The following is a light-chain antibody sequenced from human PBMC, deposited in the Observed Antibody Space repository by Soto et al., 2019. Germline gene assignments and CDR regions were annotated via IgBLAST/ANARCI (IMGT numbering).Light chain of an antibody. CDR2: KAS. J-gene: IGKJ1*01. Sequence: DVQMTQSPSTLSASVGDRVTITCRASQSISGWLAWYQQKPGKAPNLLIYKASTLEIGVPSRFSGSGSGTVFTLTISSLQPDDFATYYCHHYNSYPWTFGQGTKVDIK. CDR3: HHYNSYPWT. V-gene: IGKV1-5*03. CDR1: QSISGW.